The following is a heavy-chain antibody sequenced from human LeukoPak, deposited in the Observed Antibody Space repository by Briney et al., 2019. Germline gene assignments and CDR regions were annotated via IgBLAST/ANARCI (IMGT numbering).Heavy chain of an antibody. J-gene: IGHJ4*02. D-gene: IGHD3-22*01. V-gene: IGHV4-4*02. Sequence: PSGTLTLPCAVSGGSISRTNWWSWVRQPPGKGLEWIGEIYHSGNTNYNPSLKSRVTISVDKSKNQFSLKLSSVTAADTAVYYCARDAYDSSGYSFYYWGQGTLVTVSS. CDR2: IYHSGNT. CDR3: ARDAYDSSGYSFYY. CDR1: GGSISRTNW.